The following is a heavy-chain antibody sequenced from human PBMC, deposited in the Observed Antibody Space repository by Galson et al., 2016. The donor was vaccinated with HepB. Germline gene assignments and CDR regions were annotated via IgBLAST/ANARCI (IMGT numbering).Heavy chain of an antibody. Sequence: ETLSLTCTVSGGSISSSGYYWGWIRQPPGKGLEWIGSIYYGGTTYYNPSLKSRVTISLDTPKNQFSLKLRSVTAADTAMYSCARHDYDSSGYNWFDPWGQGTLVTVSS. CDR2: IYYGGTT. D-gene: IGHD3-22*01. CDR1: GGSISSSGYY. V-gene: IGHV4-39*01. J-gene: IGHJ5*02. CDR3: ARHDYDSSGYNWFDP.